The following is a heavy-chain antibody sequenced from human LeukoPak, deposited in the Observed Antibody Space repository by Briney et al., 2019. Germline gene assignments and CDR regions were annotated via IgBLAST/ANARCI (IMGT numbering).Heavy chain of an antibody. CDR2: IYPYDSDT. V-gene: IGHV5-51*01. Sequence: GESLKISCKASGCSFTSYWIGWVRQMPGKGLEWMGIIYPYDSDTRYSPSFQGQVTISADKSISTAYLQWSNLKASDTAMYYCARHIGYSAWNPDYWGQGTPVTASS. CDR3: ARHIGYSAWNPDY. J-gene: IGHJ4*02. D-gene: IGHD5-12*01. CDR1: GCSFTSYW.